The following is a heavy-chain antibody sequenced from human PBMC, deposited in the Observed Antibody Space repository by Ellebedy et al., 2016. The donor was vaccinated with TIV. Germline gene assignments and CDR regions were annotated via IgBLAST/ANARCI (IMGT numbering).Heavy chain of an antibody. Sequence: GESLKISCAASGFSFSDYSMNWVRQAPGKGLGWVAYISSGSSPIFYADSVKGRFTISRDNAKNSLYLQMNSLRAEDTGLYYCARDEEDIVVVPAVPYYMDVWGRGTTVTVSS. J-gene: IGHJ6*03. CDR1: GFSFSDYS. D-gene: IGHD2-2*01. CDR2: ISSGSSPI. CDR3: ARDEEDIVVVPAVPYYMDV. V-gene: IGHV3-48*04.